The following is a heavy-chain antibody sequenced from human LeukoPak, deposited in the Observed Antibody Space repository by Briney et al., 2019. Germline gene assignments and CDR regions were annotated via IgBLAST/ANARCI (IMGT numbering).Heavy chain of an antibody. D-gene: IGHD4-17*01. J-gene: IGHJ4*02. CDR1: GDSVSSNSAA. Sequence: SQTLSLTCAISGDSVSSNSAAWNWIRQSPSRGLEWLGRTYYRSKWYNDYAVSVKSRVTINPDTSKNQFSLQLNSVTPEDTAVYYRARGSDYGDPAGSDYWGQGTLVTVSS. CDR2: TYYRSKWYN. CDR3: ARGSDYGDPAGSDY. V-gene: IGHV6-1*01.